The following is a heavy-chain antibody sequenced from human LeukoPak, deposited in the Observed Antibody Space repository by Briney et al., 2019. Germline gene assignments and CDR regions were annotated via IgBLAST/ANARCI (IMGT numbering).Heavy chain of an antibody. J-gene: IGHJ3*02. CDR1: GFTFSSYD. D-gene: IGHD4-17*01. V-gene: IGHV3-13*05. Sequence: PGGSLRLSCAASGFTFSSYDMHWVRQATGKGLEWVSAIGTAGDPYYPGSVKGRFTISRENAKNSLYLQTNSLRAGDTAVYYCARGKYGDYPGAFDIWGQGTMVTVSS. CDR2: IGTAGDP. CDR3: ARGKYGDYPGAFDI.